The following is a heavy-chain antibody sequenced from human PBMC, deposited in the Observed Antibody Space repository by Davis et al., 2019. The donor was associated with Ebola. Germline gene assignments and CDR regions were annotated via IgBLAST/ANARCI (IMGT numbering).Heavy chain of an antibody. CDR3: ATHCSTTSCHAPS. CDR2: IAPSDSDT. V-gene: IGHV5-10-1*01. J-gene: IGHJ5*02. Sequence: PGGSLRLSCKGSGYRFTNYWISWVRQMPGKGLEWMGRIAPSDSDTRYRPSFQGHVTISVDKSISTTFLQWSSLEASDTAMYYCATHCSTTSCHAPSWGQGTLVTVSS. D-gene: IGHD2-2*01. CDR1: GYRFTNYW.